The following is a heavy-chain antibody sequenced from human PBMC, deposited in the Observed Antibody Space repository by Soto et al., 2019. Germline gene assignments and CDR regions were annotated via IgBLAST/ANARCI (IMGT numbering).Heavy chain of an antibody. CDR3: ARDRAPWGSGSPPLEY. Sequence: QVQLQESGPGLVKPSETLSLTCTVSGGSISSYYWSWIRQPPGKGLEWIGYIYYSGSTNYNPSLKSRVPISVDTSKNQFPLKLSSVTAADTAVYYCARDRAPWGSGSPPLEYWGQGTLVTVSS. J-gene: IGHJ4*02. CDR1: GGSISSYY. V-gene: IGHV4-59*01. CDR2: IYYSGST. D-gene: IGHD3-10*01.